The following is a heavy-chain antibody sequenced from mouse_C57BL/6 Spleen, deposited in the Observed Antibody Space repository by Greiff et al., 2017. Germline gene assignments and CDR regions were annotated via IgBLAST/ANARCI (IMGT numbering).Heavy chain of an antibody. J-gene: IGHJ2*01. V-gene: IGHV1-9*01. CDR3: ARGDHGGSSH. D-gene: IGHD1-1*01. CDR2: ILPGSGST. Sequence: QVQLQQSGAELMKPGASVKLSCKATGYTFTGYWIAWVKQRPGHGLEWIGEILPGSGSTNYNEKFKGKATFTADTSSNTAYMQLSSLTTEDSASYYCARGDHGGSSHWGQGTTLTVSS. CDR1: GYTFTGYW.